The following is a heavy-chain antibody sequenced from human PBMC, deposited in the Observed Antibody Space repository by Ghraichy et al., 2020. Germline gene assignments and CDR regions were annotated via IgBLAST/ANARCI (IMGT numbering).Heavy chain of an antibody. J-gene: IGHJ4*02. D-gene: IGHD1-1*01. CDR1: GFTFTDYV. Sequence: GESLNISCAASGFTFTDYVMAWVRQAPGKGLEWVSGVTVPGDKIYYADSVKGRFTISRDNSQNTLYLQMNSLRVEDTAIYYCARGSGSNSYRPEYWGQGTLVTVSS. CDR2: VTVPGDKI. V-gene: IGHV3-23*01. CDR3: ARGSGSNSYRPEY.